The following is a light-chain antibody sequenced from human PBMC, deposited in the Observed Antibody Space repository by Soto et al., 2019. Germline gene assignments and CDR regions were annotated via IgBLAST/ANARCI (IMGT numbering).Light chain of an antibody. J-gene: IGLJ3*02. V-gene: IGLV3-21*04. CDR2: YDS. Sequence: SYELTQPPSVSVAPGKTARITCGGNNIGSKSVHWYQQKPGQAPVLVIYYDSDRPSGIPERFSGSNSGNTATLTISRVEVGDEADYYCQVWDSSSEHRVFGGGTKLTVL. CDR3: QVWDSSSEHRV. CDR1: NIGSKS.